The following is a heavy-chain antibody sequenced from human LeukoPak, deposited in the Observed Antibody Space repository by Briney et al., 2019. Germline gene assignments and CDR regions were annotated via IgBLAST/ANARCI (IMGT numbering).Heavy chain of an antibody. CDR1: GFTFSSYA. CDR3: AKLTVATILNAEGGPDY. D-gene: IGHD5-12*01. CDR2: ISGSGGST. Sequence: GGSLRLSCAASGFTFSSYAMSWVRQAPGKGLEWVSAISGSGGSTFYPDPVNGRFTISRDNSKNTLYLQMNSLRAEDTAVYYCAKLTVATILNAEGGPDYWGQGTLVTVSS. V-gene: IGHV3-23*01. J-gene: IGHJ4*02.